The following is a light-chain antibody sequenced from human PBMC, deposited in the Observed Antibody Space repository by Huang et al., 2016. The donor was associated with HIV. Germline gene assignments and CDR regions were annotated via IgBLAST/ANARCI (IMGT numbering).Light chain of an antibody. CDR1: QSISSY. CDR2: AAS. CDR3: QQSYSIPWT. Sequence: DIQMTQSPSSLSASVGDRVTTTCRASQSISSYLNWYQQKPGKAPKLLIYAASSLQSGVPSRFSGSGSGTDFTLTISSLQPEDFATYYCQQSYSIPWTFGQGTKVDIK. J-gene: IGKJ1*01. V-gene: IGKV1-39*01.